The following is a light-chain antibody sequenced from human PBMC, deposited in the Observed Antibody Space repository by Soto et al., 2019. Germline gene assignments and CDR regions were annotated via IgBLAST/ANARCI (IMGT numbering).Light chain of an antibody. CDR2: DAY. V-gene: IGKV3-11*01. Sequence: EVVLTQSPVILSLSPGERATLSCRASQSFRGLLAWYQQKPGQAPRLLIYDAYNRATGIPPRFSGSGSGTDFTLTISSLEPEDSAVYYCQQRHMWPITFGQGTRLEIK. J-gene: IGKJ5*01. CDR3: QQRHMWPIT. CDR1: QSFRGL.